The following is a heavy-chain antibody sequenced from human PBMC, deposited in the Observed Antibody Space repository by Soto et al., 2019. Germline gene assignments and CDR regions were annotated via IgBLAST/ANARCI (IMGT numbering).Heavy chain of an antibody. CDR2: IYYSGST. CDR3: ARGVTIFGGVLPHMGV. Sequence: SETLSLTCTVSGGSISSYHWSWIRQPPGKGLEWIGYIYYSGSTNYNPSLKSRVTISVDTSKNQFSLKLSSVTAADTAVYYCARGVTIFGGVLPHMGVWGKGTTVTVSS. CDR1: GGSISSYH. V-gene: IGHV4-59*01. J-gene: IGHJ6*03. D-gene: IGHD3-3*01.